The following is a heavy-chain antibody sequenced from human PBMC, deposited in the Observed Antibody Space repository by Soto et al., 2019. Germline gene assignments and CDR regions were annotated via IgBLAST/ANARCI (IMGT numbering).Heavy chain of an antibody. V-gene: IGHV3-23*01. CDR2: IRKNIEST. J-gene: IGHJ5*02. CDR1: GLSFSSYA. Sequence: PGGSLRLSCAALGLSFSSYAMSWVRQAPGKGLEWVSTIRKNIESTHYADSVRGRFTISRDNSRNTVYLQMESLRVEDTAVYYCAKICEPWGQGTLVTVSS. CDR3: AKICEP.